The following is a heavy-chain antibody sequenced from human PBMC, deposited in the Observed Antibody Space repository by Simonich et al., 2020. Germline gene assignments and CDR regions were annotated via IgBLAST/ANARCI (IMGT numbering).Heavy chain of an antibody. D-gene: IGHD1-1*01. CDR2: INHSGRT. J-gene: IGHJ3*02. CDR1: GGSFSGYY. CDR3: ARGKGWKNAFDI. Sequence: QVQLQQWGAGLLKPSETLSLTCAVYGGSFSGYYWSWIRQPPGKGLEWMGEINHSGRTNYNPSLKSRGTISVDTSKNQVSLKLSSVTAADTAVYYCARGKGWKNAFDIWGQGTMVTVSS. V-gene: IGHV4-34*01.